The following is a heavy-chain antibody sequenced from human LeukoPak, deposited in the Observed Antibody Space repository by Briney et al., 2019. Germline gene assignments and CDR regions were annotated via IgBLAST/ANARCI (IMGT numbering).Heavy chain of an antibody. V-gene: IGHV3-73*01. CDR3: ARLGIAADGSDY. D-gene: IGHD6-13*01. J-gene: IGHJ4*02. Sequence: GGSLRLSCAASGFTFSGSAIHWVLQASGKGLEWVGRIRTKANNYATAYGASVEGRFTISRDDSKNTAYLQMNSLKTEDTAVYYCARLGIAADGSDYWGQGTLVTVSS. CDR2: IRTKANNYAT. CDR1: GFTFSGSA.